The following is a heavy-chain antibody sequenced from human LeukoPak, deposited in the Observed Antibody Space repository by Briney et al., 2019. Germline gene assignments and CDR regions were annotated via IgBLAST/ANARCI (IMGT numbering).Heavy chain of an antibody. Sequence: PSETLSLTCTVSGVSISSSYSYWGWIRQPPGMGLEWIGSIYYHENTYYNSSLKSRVTISVDTSKNQFSLKLNSVTAADTAVYFCARRAYSAAYWKHFDYWGQGTLVTVSS. CDR3: ARRAYSAAYWKHFDY. D-gene: IGHD1-1*01. CDR1: GVSISSSYSY. CDR2: IYYHENT. V-gene: IGHV4-39*01. J-gene: IGHJ4*02.